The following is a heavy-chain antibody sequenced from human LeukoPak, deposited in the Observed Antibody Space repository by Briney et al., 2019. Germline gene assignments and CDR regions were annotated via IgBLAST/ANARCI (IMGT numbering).Heavy chain of an antibody. Sequence: SETLSLTCTVSSGSIRSADFYWSWIRQPPGEGLEWIGYIYFSENTYYNPSLKSRVTISIDRSKDQVSLKLSSVTAADTAVYYCARAPINDFGDYDRFDPWGQGTLVTVSS. V-gene: IGHV4-30-4*01. CDR3: ARAPINDFGDYDRFDP. J-gene: IGHJ5*02. D-gene: IGHD4-17*01. CDR1: SGSIRSADFY. CDR2: IYFSENT.